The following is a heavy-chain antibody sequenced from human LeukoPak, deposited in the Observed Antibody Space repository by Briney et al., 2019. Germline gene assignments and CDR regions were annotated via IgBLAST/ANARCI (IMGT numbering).Heavy chain of an antibody. D-gene: IGHD3/OR15-3a*01. CDR1: GYTFTSYG. V-gene: IGHV1-18*04. CDR3: ARRTGYYTPTSNFDY. Sequence: GASVKVSCKASGYTFTSYGISWVRQAPGQGLEWMGWISAYNGNTNYAQKLQGRVTMTTVTSTSTAYMELRSLRSDDTAVYYCARRTGYYTPTSNFDYWGQGTLVTVSS. J-gene: IGHJ4*02. CDR2: ISAYNGNT.